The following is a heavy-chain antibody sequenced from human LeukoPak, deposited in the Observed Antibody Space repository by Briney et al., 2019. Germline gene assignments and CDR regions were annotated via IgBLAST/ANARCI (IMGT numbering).Heavy chain of an antibody. J-gene: IGHJ5*02. V-gene: IGHV1-2*02. D-gene: IGHD5-24*01. CDR1: GYTFTGYY. CDR3: ARVRDGYNSNWFAP. CDR2: INPNSGGT. Sequence: GASVKVSCKASGYTFTGYYMHWVRQAPGQGLEWMGWINPNSGGTNYAQKFQGRVTMTRDTSISTAYMELSRLRSDDTGVYYCARVRDGYNSNWFAPWGQGTLVTVSS.